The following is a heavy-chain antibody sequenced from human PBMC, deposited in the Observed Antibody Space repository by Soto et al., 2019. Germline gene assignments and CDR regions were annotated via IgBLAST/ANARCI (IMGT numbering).Heavy chain of an antibody. V-gene: IGHV4-31*02. CDR2: IYYSGST. J-gene: IGHJ6*02. D-gene: IGHD3-22*01. Sequence: SETLSLTWPVSGGSISRGVYYWIGIRQHPGKGLDWIGYIYYSGSTYYNPSLKSRVTISVDTSKNQFSLKLSSVTAADTAVYYCARVVTMIENGYYYYYYGMDVWGQGTTVTVSS. CDR1: GGSISRGVYY. CDR3: ARVVTMIENGYYYYYYGMDV.